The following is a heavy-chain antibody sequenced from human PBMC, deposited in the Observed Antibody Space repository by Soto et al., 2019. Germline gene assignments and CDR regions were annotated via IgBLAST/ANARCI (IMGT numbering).Heavy chain of an antibody. Sequence: QVQLVESGGGVVQPGRSLRLSCAASGFTFSSYGMHWVRQAPGKGLEWVAVISYDGSNKYYADSVKGRFTISRDNSKNTLYLQMSSLRAEDTAVYYCAKELEMANNWSYWGQGTLVTVSS. CDR3: AKELEMANNWSY. D-gene: IGHD1-1*01. J-gene: IGHJ4*02. CDR1: GFTFSSYG. V-gene: IGHV3-30*18. CDR2: ISYDGSNK.